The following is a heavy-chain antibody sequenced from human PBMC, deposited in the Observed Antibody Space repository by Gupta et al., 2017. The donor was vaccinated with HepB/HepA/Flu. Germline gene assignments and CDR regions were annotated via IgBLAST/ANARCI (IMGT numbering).Heavy chain of an antibody. CDR3: AHFSSAGSPTFDD. CDR2: IYWHDDR. J-gene: IGHJ4*02. Sequence: QITLKESGSTLVKPIQTLTLTCSFSGFSLTSSGVGVGWIRQPPGKALEWLALIYWHDDRRYSPSLKNRLTITKDTSQNQVVLTMTNMDPVDTATYYCAHFSSAGSPTFDDWGQGNLVIVSS. V-gene: IGHV2-5*01. CDR1: GFSLTSSGVG. D-gene: IGHD2-15*01.